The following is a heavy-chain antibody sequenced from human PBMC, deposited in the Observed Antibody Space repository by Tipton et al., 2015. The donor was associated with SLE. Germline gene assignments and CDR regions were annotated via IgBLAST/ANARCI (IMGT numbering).Heavy chain of an antibody. D-gene: IGHD3-16*01. Sequence: GLVKPSETLSLTCSVSGNSISTYYWGWIRQPPGKGLEWIGNINYSGTTYFNPSLKTRITISVDRSMVHFSLRLASGTAADTAVYYCARAIGVNYFNFWGQGILVNVSP. J-gene: IGHJ4*02. CDR2: INYSGTT. V-gene: IGHV4-59*12. CDR1: GNSISTYY. CDR3: ARAIGVNYFNF.